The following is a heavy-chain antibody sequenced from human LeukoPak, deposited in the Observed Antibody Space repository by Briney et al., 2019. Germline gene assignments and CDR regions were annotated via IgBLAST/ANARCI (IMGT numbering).Heavy chain of an antibody. CDR3: AKDKGSGKDNYYYYYMDV. D-gene: IGHD6-25*01. CDR2: IRYDGSNK. Sequence: PGGSLRLSCAASGFTFSSYGMHWVRQAPGKGLEWVAFIRYDGSNKYYADSVKGRFTISRDNSKNTLYLQMNSLRAEDTAVYYCAKDKGSGKDNYYYYYMDVWGKGTTVTVSS. CDR1: GFTFSSYG. J-gene: IGHJ6*03. V-gene: IGHV3-30*02.